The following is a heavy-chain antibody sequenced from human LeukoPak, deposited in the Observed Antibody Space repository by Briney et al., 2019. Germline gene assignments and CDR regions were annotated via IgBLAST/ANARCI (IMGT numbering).Heavy chain of an antibody. CDR1: GYTFRSYA. Sequence: GGSLRLSCAASGYTFRSYAMHWVRQAPGKGLDWVAVISFDGSNKYYADSVKGRFTISRDNSKKTLYLQMNSLRAEDTAVYYCARDHDYGEAFDYWGQGTLVTVSS. J-gene: IGHJ4*02. CDR2: ISFDGSNK. D-gene: IGHD4-17*01. V-gene: IGHV3-30-3*01. CDR3: ARDHDYGEAFDY.